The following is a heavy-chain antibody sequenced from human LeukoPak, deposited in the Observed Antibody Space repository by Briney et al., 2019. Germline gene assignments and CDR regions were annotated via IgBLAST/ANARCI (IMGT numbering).Heavy chain of an antibody. CDR2: IYYTGST. J-gene: IGHJ4*02. D-gene: IGHD6-19*01. CDR1: GGSISSYF. Sequence: SETLSLTCTVPGGSISSYFWSWIRQPPGKGLEWIGFIYYTGSTNYNPSLKSRVTMSVDTSKNQFSLILSSVTAADTAVYYCARERTSAGSNYFDYWGQGTLVTVSS. CDR3: ARERTSAGSNYFDY. V-gene: IGHV4-59*01.